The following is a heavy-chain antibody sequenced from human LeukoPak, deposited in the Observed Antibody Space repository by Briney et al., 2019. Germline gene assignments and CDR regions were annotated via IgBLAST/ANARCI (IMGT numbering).Heavy chain of an antibody. Sequence: ASAKVSCKASGYSFIHFYIHWVRQVPGQGLQWMGMINPSGGSTRYPQNFQGRVTMTRDTSTSTVDMELSTLRSEDTAVYYCARGGPVGAVTLDYWGQGTLVTVSS. CDR2: INPSGGST. CDR1: GYSFIHFY. V-gene: IGHV1-46*01. D-gene: IGHD1-26*01. CDR3: ARGGPVGAVTLDY. J-gene: IGHJ4*02.